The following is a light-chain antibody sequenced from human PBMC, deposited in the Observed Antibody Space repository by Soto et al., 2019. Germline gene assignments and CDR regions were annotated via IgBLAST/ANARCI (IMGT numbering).Light chain of an antibody. J-gene: IGKJ1*01. CDR3: QQYVSGSYPT. V-gene: IGKV1-5*03. Sequence: DIQMTQSPSSLSASVGDRVTITCRASQSIRTSLAWYQQKPGKAPKLLIYQASTLQTWVPLTFNGSGSGTQFTLSISSLQPDDFASYFCQQYVSGSYPTFGQGTKVVMK. CDR2: QAS. CDR1: QSIRTS.